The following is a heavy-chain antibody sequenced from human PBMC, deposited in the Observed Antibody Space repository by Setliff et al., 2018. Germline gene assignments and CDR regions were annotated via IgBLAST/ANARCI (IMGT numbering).Heavy chain of an antibody. J-gene: IGHJ4*02. D-gene: IGHD1-7*01. Sequence: PGGSLSLSCAASGFTFSTYAMSWGRQAPGKGLEWVSTIYSGDRNTFYTDSVKGRFTIFRDGSKNTLYLQMTSLRAEDTAVYYCAKPQVELRWGFESWGQGTPVTVSS. CDR3: AKPQVELRWGFES. CDR1: GFTFSTYA. V-gene: IGHV3-23*03. CDR2: IYSGDRNT.